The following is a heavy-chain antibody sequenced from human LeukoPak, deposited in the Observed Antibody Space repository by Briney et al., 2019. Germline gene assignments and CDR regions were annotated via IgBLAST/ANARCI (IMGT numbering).Heavy chain of an antibody. V-gene: IGHV3-30*04. CDR1: GFTFSSYA. Sequence: GGSLRLLCAAYGFTFSSYAMLWVRQAPGKGLEWGAVISYDGSNKYYADSVKGRFTISRDNSKNTLYLQMNSLRAEDTAVYYCAREEVIIVVVTAIDYWGQGTLVTVSS. CDR2: ISYDGSNK. D-gene: IGHD2-21*02. J-gene: IGHJ4*02. CDR3: AREEVIIVVVTAIDY.